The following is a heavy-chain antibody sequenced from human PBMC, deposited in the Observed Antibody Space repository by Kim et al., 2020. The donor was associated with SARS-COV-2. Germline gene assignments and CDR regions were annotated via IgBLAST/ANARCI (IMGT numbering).Heavy chain of an antibody. CDR3: AKDSSGWYGWSAFDI. D-gene: IGHD6-19*01. Sequence: AGSLKGRFTISIDNAKNTLYLQMNSLRAEDTAVYYCAKDSSGWYGWSAFDIWGQGTMVTVSS. V-gene: IGHV3-23*03. J-gene: IGHJ3*02.